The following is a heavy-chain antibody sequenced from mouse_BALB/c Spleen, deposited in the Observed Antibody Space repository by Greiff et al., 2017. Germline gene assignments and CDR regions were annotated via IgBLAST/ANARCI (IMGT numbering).Heavy chain of an antibody. D-gene: IGHD1-2*01. V-gene: IGHV5-17*02. CDR2: ISSGSSTI. CDR1: GFTFSSFG. J-gene: IGHJ1*01. Sequence: EVHLVESGGGLVQPGGSRKLSCAASGFTFSSFGMHWVRQAPEKGLEWVAYISSGSSTIYYADTVKGRFTISRDNPKNTLFLQMTSLRSEDTAMYYCARDGYRYWYFDVWGAGTTVTVSS. CDR3: ARDGYRYWYFDV.